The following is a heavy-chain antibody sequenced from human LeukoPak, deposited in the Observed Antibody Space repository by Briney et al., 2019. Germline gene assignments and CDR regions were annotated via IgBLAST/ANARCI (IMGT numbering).Heavy chain of an antibody. J-gene: IGHJ4*02. V-gene: IGHV3-21*01. CDR2: ISSSSSYI. CDR3: ARGPREVAAATHQY. Sequence: GGSLSLSCAASGFTFSSYSMNWVHQAPGKGLEWVSSISSSSSYIYYADSVKGRFTISRDNAKNSLYLQMNSLRAEDTAVYYCARGPREVAAATHQYWGQGTLVTVSS. CDR1: GFTFSSYS. D-gene: IGHD6-13*01.